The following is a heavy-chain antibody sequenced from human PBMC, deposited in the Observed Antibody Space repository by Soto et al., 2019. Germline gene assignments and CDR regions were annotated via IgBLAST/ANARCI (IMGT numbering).Heavy chain of an antibody. CDR1: GFTLSNYD. D-gene: IGHD7-27*01. V-gene: IGHV3-13*01. CDR2: IGTAGET. Sequence: EVELVESGGGLVQPGGSLRLSCAASGFTLSNYDMHWVRQRTGEGLEWVSGIGTAGETYQPASVKGRFTISREDAMHSLFLQINGLSVEDTAVYYCAIDQVPGDGSWYFDLGGRGTLFRVSS. J-gene: IGHJ2*01. CDR3: AIDQVPGDGSWYFDL.